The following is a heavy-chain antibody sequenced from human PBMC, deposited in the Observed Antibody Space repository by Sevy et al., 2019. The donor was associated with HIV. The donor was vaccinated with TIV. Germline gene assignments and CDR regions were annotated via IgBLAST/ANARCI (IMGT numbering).Heavy chain of an antibody. CDR3: AISGIAAPPVGFDY. CDR1: GFTFSSYW. V-gene: IGHV3-7*01. D-gene: IGHD6-13*01. CDR2: IKQDGSEK. J-gene: IGHJ4*02. Sequence: GGSLRLSCAASGFTFSSYWMSWVRQAPGKGLEWAANIKQDGSEKYYVDSVKGRFTISRDNAKNSLYLQMNSLRAEDTAVYYCAISGIAAPPVGFDYWGQGTLVTVSS.